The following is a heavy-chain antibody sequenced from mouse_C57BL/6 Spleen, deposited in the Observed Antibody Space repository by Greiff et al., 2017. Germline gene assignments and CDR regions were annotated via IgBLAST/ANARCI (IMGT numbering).Heavy chain of an antibody. Sequence: EVQLVESGGDLVKPGGSLKLSCAASGFTFSSYGMSWVRQTPDKRLEWVATISSGGSYTYYPDSVKGRFTISRDNAKNTLYLQMSSLKSEDTAMYYCAIITTVVAEGYYFDNWGQGTTLTVSS. CDR3: AIITTVVAEGYYFDN. CDR2: ISSGGSYT. V-gene: IGHV5-6*01. J-gene: IGHJ2*01. D-gene: IGHD1-1*01. CDR1: GFTFSSYG.